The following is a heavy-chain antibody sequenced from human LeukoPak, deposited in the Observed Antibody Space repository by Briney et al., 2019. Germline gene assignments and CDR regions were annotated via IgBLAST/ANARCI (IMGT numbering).Heavy chain of an antibody. Sequence: PSETLSLTCTVSGVSITSYYWSWIRQPAGKGLEWIGRIHTSGSTNYNSSLKSRVTMSVDTSKNQFSLKLSSVTAAGTAVYYCARDLYYYDSSGHPHFDYWGQGTLVTVSS. CDR3: ARDLYYYDSSGHPHFDY. V-gene: IGHV4-4*07. D-gene: IGHD3-22*01. CDR1: GVSITSYY. J-gene: IGHJ4*02. CDR2: IHTSGST.